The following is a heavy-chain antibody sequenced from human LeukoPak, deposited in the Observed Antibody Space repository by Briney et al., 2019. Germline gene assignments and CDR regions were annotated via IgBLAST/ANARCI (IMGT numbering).Heavy chain of an antibody. CDR3: ARGRGWLAYYYYMDV. D-gene: IGHD6-19*01. V-gene: IGHV3-30*04. Sequence: GGSLRLSCAASGFTFSSYAMHWVRQAPGKGLEWVAVISYDGSNKYYADSVKGRFTISRDNPKNTLYLQMNSLRAEDTAVYYCARGRGWLAYYYYMDVWGKGTTVTVSS. J-gene: IGHJ6*03. CDR2: ISYDGSNK. CDR1: GFTFSSYA.